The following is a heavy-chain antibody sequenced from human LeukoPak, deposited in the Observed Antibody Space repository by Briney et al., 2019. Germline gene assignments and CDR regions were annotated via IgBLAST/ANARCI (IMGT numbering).Heavy chain of an antibody. V-gene: IGHV3-15*01. CDR3: QRGRVSD. Sequence: GGSLRLSCAASGFTFSNAWMSWVRQAPGKGLEWVGRIKSNTDRVTTDYPAPVKGRFTISSDDSAVTLYLQMNSLNTEYTAVYYCQRGRVSDWGQGTLVTVSS. D-gene: IGHD6-25*01. CDR2: IKSNTDRVTT. CDR1: GFTFSNAW. J-gene: IGHJ4*02.